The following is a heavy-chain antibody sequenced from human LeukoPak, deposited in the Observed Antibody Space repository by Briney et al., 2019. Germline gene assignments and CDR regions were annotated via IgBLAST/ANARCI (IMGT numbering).Heavy chain of an antibody. J-gene: IGHJ4*02. Sequence: PGGSLRLSCVASGFTFSSYAMTWVRQAPGKGLGWVSGISGSGDRTYYADSVKGRFTISRDNSKDTLYLEMNGLTAEDSAVYYCAKDRMAAAGRQDIWNYWGQGTLVTVSS. D-gene: IGHD6-25*01. CDR1: GFTFSSYA. CDR2: ISGSGDRT. CDR3: AKDRMAAAGRQDIWNY. V-gene: IGHV3-23*01.